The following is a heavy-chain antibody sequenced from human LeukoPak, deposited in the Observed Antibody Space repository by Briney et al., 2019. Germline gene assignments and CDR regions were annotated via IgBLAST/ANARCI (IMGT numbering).Heavy chain of an antibody. V-gene: IGHV1-46*01. Sequence: ASVKVSCKASGYTFTSNYIHWVRQAPGQGLEWVGIINPSGGSTSYAQKFQGRVTMTRDTSTSTVYMELRSLRSEDTAVYYCARDRIAAAGSWFDPWGQGTLVTVSS. CDR1: GYTFTSNY. CDR3: ARDRIAAAGSWFDP. CDR2: INPSGGST. J-gene: IGHJ5*02. D-gene: IGHD6-13*01.